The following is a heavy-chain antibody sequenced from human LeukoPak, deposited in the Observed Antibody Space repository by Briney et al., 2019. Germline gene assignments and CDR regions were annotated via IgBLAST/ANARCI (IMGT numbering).Heavy chain of an antibody. CDR1: GGTFSSYA. CDR2: IIPIFGTA. V-gene: IGHV1-69*13. CDR3: ARGLYDNVWGSYRSFDY. D-gene: IGHD3-16*02. J-gene: IGHJ4*02. Sequence: SVTVSCKASGGTFSSYAISWVRQAPGQGLEWMGGIIPIFGTANYAQKFQGRVTITADESTSTAYMELSSLRSEDTAVYYCARGLYDNVWGSYRSFDYWGQGTLVTVSS.